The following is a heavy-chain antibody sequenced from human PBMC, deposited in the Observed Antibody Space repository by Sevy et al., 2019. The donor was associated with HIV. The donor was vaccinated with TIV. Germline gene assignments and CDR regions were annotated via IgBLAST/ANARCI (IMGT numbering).Heavy chain of an antibody. V-gene: IGHV3-23*01. CDR1: GFTFSSHD. Sequence: GGSLRLSCAVSGFTFSSHDMIWVRQAPGKGLEWVSGISGAGGSKWYADSVKGRFAISRDNSKNTLYLQMNTLRTEDTAMYYCARDLRSNFFDAFDIWGQGTMVTVSS. J-gene: IGHJ3*02. CDR3: ARDLRSNFFDAFDI. D-gene: IGHD3-3*01. CDR2: ISGAGGSK.